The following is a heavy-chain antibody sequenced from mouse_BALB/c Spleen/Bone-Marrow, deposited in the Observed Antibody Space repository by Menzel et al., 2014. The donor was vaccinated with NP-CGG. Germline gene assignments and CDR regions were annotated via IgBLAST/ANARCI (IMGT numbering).Heavy chain of an antibody. Sequence: EVMLVESGGDLVKPGGSLKLSCAASGFTFSNYGMSWVRQTPDKRLEWVATISSGGSYTYYPDSVKGRFTISRDNAKNTLYLQMSSLKSEDTAMYYCARRDGGPMDYWGQRTSVTVSS. V-gene: IGHV5-6*02. CDR2: ISSGGSYT. D-gene: IGHD2-3*01. CDR1: GFTFSNYG. CDR3: ARRDGGPMDY. J-gene: IGHJ4*01.